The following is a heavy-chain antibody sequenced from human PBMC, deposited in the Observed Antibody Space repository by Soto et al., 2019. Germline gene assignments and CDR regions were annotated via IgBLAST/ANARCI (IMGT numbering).Heavy chain of an antibody. D-gene: IGHD2-2*01. CDR3: ARGRDIVVVPAANPTYYFDY. Sequence: QVQLQQWGAGLLKPSETLSLTCAVYGGSFSGYYWSWIRQPPGKGLEWIGEINHSGSTNYNPSLKSRVIISVDTSKNQFALKLSSVTAADTAVYYCARGRDIVVVPAANPTYYFDYWGQGTLVTVSS. V-gene: IGHV4-34*01. J-gene: IGHJ4*02. CDR2: INHSGST. CDR1: GGSFSGYY.